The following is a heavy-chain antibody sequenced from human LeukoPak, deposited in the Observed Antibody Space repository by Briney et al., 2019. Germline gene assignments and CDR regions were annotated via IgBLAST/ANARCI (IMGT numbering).Heavy chain of an antibody. J-gene: IGHJ4*02. Sequence: SETLSLTCTVSGGSISSSSYYWGWIRQPPGKGLEWIGSIYYSGSTYYNPSLKSRVTISVDTSKNQFSLKLSSVTAADTAVYYCARSSRGYYPPGDYWGQGTLVTVSS. V-gene: IGHV4-39*07. CDR3: ARSSRGYYPPGDY. CDR2: IYYSGST. D-gene: IGHD3-22*01. CDR1: GGSISSSSYY.